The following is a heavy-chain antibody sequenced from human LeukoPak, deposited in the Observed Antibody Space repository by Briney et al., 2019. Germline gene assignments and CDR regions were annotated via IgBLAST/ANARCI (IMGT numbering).Heavy chain of an antibody. J-gene: IGHJ6*02. CDR2: INVVNGAI. Sequence: PGGSLRLSCATSGFTLRYYQMNWVRQAPEKGLEWVSYINVVNGAIYYADSVKGRFTISGDIATNSVYLQMNSLRAEDTALYYCVRDGNRGYDMDVWGQGTAVTVSS. V-gene: IGHV3-48*01. CDR1: GFTLRYYQ. CDR3: VRDGNRGYDMDV. D-gene: IGHD3-10*01.